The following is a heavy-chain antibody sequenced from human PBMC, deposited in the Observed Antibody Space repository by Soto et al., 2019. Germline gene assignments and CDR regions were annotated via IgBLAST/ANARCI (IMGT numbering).Heavy chain of an antibody. J-gene: IGHJ4*02. D-gene: IGHD3-3*01. V-gene: IGHV3-15*01. CDR3: ITGIYYDFWTGYHNFAY. CDR2: IKSKTDGGTA. Sequence: GGSLRLSCAASGFNLSHPWMTWVRQAAGKGLEWVGHIKSKTDGGTADYAAPVKGRITISRADSKNTIYLQMNSLKTEHTAVYYCITGIYYDFWTGYHNFAYWGQGTLVTVSS. CDR1: GFNLSHPW.